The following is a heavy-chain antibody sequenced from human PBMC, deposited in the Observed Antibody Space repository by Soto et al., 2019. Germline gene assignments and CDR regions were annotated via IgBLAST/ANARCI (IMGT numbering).Heavy chain of an antibody. J-gene: IGHJ4*02. Sequence: EVQLLESGGGLVQPGGSLRLSCATSGFIFSRNAINWVRQAPGKGLEWVSLISGSGGVTHYTDSVKGRFTTSGANYKNTVYLQMNSLKAEDTAVYYCAIAPFSGDIVGTTNWGQGTPVTVSS. V-gene: IGHV3-23*01. CDR3: AIAPFSGDIVGTTN. CDR2: ISGSGGVT. CDR1: GFIFSRNA. D-gene: IGHD1-26*01.